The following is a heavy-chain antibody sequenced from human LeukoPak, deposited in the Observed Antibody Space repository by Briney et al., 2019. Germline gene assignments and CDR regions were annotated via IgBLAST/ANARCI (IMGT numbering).Heavy chain of an antibody. J-gene: IGHJ5*02. CDR1: GGTFSSYA. CDR3: AGVVDTAMVPGWFDP. V-gene: IGHV1-69*05. CDR2: IIPIFGTA. D-gene: IGHD5-18*01. Sequence: GSSVKVPCKASGGTFSSYAISWVRQAPGQGLEWMGGIIPIFGTANYAQKFQGRVTITTDESTSTAYMELSSLRSEDTAVYYCAGVVDTAMVPGWFDPWGQGTLVTVSS.